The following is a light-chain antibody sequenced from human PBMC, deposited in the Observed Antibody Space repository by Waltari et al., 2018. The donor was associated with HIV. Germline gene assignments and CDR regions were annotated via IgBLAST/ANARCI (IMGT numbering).Light chain of an antibody. CDR1: ALSRQY. Sequence: SYELTQSPSVSVSPGQTATITCSGDALSRQYVYCYQQKAGQAPVLVMFKDTERPSGIPERFSGSTAGTKVTLTISDVQAEDEADYYCQSTDSSDAYVFGSGTTLTV. CDR2: KDT. J-gene: IGLJ1*01. V-gene: IGLV3-25*03. CDR3: QSTDSSDAYV.